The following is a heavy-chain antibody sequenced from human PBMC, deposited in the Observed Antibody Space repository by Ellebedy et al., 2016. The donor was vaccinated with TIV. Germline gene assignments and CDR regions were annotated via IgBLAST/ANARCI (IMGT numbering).Heavy chain of an antibody. V-gene: IGHV3-7*01. CDR2: IKQDGSEK. J-gene: IGHJ3*02. CDR3: ATDGSYGDYLSPTHAFVI. D-gene: IGHD4-17*01. CDR1: GFTFTPYA. Sequence: GESLKISCVVSGFTFTPYAMNWVRQAPGKGLEWVANIKQDGSEKYYVDSVKGRFTISRDNAKNSLYLHLDSLRAEDTAMYYCATDGSYGDYLSPTHAFVIWGQGTMVTVSS.